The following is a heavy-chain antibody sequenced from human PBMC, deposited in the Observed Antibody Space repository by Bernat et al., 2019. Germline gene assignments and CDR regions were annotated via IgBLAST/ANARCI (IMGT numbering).Heavy chain of an antibody. J-gene: IGHJ6*02. CDR3: AMGDGIAVAGLTYYYYGMDV. D-gene: IGHD6-19*01. Sequence: QVQLVESGGGVVQPGRSLRLSCAASGFTFSSYGMHWVRQAPGKGLEWVAVIWYDGSNKYYADSVKGRFTISRDNSMNTLYLQMNSLRAEDTAVYYCAMGDGIAVAGLTYYYYGMDVWGQGTTVTVSS. CDR1: GFTFSSYG. CDR2: IWYDGSNK. V-gene: IGHV3-33*01.